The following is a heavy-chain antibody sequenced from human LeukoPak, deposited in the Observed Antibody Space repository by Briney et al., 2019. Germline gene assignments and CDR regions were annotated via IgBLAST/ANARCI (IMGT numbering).Heavy chain of an antibody. J-gene: IGHJ4*02. D-gene: IGHD7-27*01. CDR2: IYPGDSDT. Sequence: GESLKISCEASGYSFTNYWIGWVRQMPGKGLEWMGIIYPGDSDTKYSPSFQGQVTISADKSISTAYLQWSSLKASDTAMYYCARPNWGALLDSWGQGTLVTVSS. V-gene: IGHV5-51*01. CDR3: ARPNWGALLDS. CDR1: GYSFTNYW.